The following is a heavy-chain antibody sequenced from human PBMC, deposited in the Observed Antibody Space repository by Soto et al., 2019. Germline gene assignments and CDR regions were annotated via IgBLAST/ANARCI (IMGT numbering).Heavy chain of an antibody. J-gene: IGHJ5*02. D-gene: IGHD6-13*01. CDR1: GFTFSSYA. V-gene: IGHV3-23*01. Sequence: GGSLRLSCAASGFTFSSYAMSWVRQAPGKGLEWVSAISGSGGSTYYADSVKGRFTISRDNSKNTLYLQMNSLRAEDTAVYYCAKDRVAAAGIGWFDPWSQGTLVTVSS. CDR3: AKDRVAAAGIGWFDP. CDR2: ISGSGGST.